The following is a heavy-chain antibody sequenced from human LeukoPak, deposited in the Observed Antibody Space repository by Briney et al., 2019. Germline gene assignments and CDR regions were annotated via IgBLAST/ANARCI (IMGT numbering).Heavy chain of an antibody. Sequence: SETLSLTCAVYGGSFSGYYWSWIRQPPGKGLEWIGEINRSGSTNYNPSLKSRVTISVDTSKNQFSLKLSSVTAADTAVYYCARVSYDFWSGYYRPVEYFQHWGQGTLVTVSS. CDR2: INRSGST. D-gene: IGHD3-3*01. CDR1: GGSFSGYY. J-gene: IGHJ1*01. CDR3: ARVSYDFWSGYYRPVEYFQH. V-gene: IGHV4-34*01.